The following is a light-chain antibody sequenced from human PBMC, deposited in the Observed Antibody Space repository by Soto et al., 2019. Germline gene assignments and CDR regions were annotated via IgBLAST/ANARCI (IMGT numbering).Light chain of an antibody. V-gene: IGLV4-69*01. CDR1: SGHSSYA. Sequence: QSVLTQSPSASASLGASVRLTYTLSSGHSSYAIAWHQQQPEKGPRYLMKINSDGSHRKGDGIPDRFSGSSSGAERYLTISSLQSEDEADYYCQTWGTGPWVFGGGTKLTVL. J-gene: IGLJ3*02. CDR2: INSDGSH. CDR3: QTWGTGPWV.